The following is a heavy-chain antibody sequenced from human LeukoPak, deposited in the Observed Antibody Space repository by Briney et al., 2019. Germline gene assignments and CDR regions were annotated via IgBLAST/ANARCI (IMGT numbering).Heavy chain of an antibody. V-gene: IGHV3-53*01. J-gene: IGHJ4*02. D-gene: IGHD6-25*01. CDR2: IYSGGST. CDR3: ARESSGHDLDC. Sequence: GGSLRLSCAASGFTVSSNYMSWVRQASGKGLEWVSVIYSGGSTYYADSVKGRFTISRDNSKNTLYLQMNSLRAEDTAVYYCARESSGHDLDCWGQGTLVTVS. CDR1: GFTVSSNY.